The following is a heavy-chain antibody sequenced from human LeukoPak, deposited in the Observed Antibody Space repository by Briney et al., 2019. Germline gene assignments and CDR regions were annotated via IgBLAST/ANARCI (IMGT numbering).Heavy chain of an antibody. J-gene: IGHJ3*02. CDR2: ISSTSGYI. V-gene: IGHV3-21*01. CDR1: GFTFTDYR. Sequence: GGSLRLSCAASGFTFTDYRMTWVRQAPGKGLEWVSSISSTSGYIFYADSVQGRFTISRDNAKSSLYLQMNSLRAEDTAVYYCARENGDYADAFDIWGQGTMVTVSS. D-gene: IGHD4-17*01. CDR3: ARENGDYADAFDI.